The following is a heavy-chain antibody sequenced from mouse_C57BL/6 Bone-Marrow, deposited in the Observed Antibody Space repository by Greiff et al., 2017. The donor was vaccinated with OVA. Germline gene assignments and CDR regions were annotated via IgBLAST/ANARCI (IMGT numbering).Heavy chain of an antibody. Sequence: QVQLQQPGAELVKPGASVKLSCKASGYTFTSYWMQWVKQRPGQGLEWIGEIDPSDSYTNYNQKFKGKATLTVDTSSRTAYMQLNSLTSEDSAVYNCARAVFSYCGQEALVSVSP. CDR1: GYTFTSYW. J-gene: IGHJ3*01. V-gene: IGHV1-50*01. CDR3: ARAVFSY. CDR2: IDPSDSYT.